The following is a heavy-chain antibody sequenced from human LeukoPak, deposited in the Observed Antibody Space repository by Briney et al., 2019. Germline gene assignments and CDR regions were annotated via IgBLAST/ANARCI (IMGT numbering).Heavy chain of an antibody. Sequence: PGGSLSLSCAASGFTVITNDMTWVRQAPGKGLEWVSVLYSDGNTKYADYVQGRFTISRDNSKNTLYLEMNSLSPDDTAVYYCARGVEPLAANTLAYWGQGTLVTVSS. V-gene: IGHV3-53*01. CDR2: LYSDGNT. CDR1: GFTVITND. CDR3: ARGVEPLAANTLAY. D-gene: IGHD1-14*01. J-gene: IGHJ4*02.